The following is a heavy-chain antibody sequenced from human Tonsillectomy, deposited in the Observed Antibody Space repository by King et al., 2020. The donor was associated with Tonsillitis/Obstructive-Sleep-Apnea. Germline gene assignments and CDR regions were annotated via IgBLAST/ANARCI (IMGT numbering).Heavy chain of an antibody. V-gene: IGHV3-15*01. D-gene: IGHD1-26*01. Sequence: VQLVESGGGLVKPGGSLRLSFAASGFTFINAWMSWVRQAPGKGLEWVGRIKSKTDGGTTDYAAPVKGRFTISSDDSKNTLYLQMNSLKTEDTAVYYCTTGKLPGYYFDYWGQGTLVTVSS. J-gene: IGHJ4*02. CDR1: GFTFINAW. CDR2: IKSKTDGGTT. CDR3: TTGKLPGYYFDY.